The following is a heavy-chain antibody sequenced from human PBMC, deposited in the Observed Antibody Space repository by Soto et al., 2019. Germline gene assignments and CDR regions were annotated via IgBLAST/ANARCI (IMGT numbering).Heavy chain of an antibody. V-gene: IGHV3-21*01. Sequence: EVQLVESGGGLVKPGGSLRLSCAASGFTFTSYSMNWVRQAPGKGLEWVSSISSSSSYIYYADSVKGRFTISRDNAKYSLYLQMNRLRAEDTAVYYCARDLYGDYAFDIWGQGTMVTVSS. CDR1: GFTFTSYS. J-gene: IGHJ3*02. CDR3: ARDLYGDYAFDI. D-gene: IGHD4-17*01. CDR2: ISSSSSYI.